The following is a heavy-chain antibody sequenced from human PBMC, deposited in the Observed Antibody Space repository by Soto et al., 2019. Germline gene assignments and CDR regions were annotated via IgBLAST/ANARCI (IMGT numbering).Heavy chain of an antibody. Sequence: SETLSLTCTVSGGSISSYYWSWILQPPGKGLEWIGYIYYSGSTNYNPSLKSRVTISVDTSKNQFSLKLSSVTAADTAVYYCARTLGYYGSARLTDYWGQGTLVTVSS. J-gene: IGHJ4*02. CDR3: ARTLGYYGSARLTDY. CDR2: IYYSGST. V-gene: IGHV4-59*08. D-gene: IGHD3-10*01. CDR1: GGSISSYY.